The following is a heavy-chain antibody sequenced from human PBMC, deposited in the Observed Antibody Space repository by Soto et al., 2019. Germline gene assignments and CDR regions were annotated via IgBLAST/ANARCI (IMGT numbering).Heavy chain of an antibody. J-gene: IGHJ4*01. Sequence: EVYLVEAGGGLVQPGGSLRLSRAASGFTFSSYSLHWVRQAPGKGLGWVSNITSRGTTVYYADSVRGRFTISRNNAKNSLYLQMNRLRDNAAAVYYRARGSSNWAYYFDFWGHGTLVTVSS. D-gene: IGHD6-13*01. V-gene: IGHV3-48*02. CDR3: ARGSSNWAYYFDF. CDR1: GFTFSSYS. CDR2: ITSRGTTV.